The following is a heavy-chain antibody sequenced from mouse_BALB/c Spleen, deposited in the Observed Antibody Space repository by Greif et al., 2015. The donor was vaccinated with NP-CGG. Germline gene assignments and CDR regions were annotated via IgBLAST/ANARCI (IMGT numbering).Heavy chain of an antibody. J-gene: IGHJ2*01. Sequence: QVQLQQSGAELMKPGASVKISRKATGYTFSSYWIEWVKQRPGHGLEWIGEILPGSGSTNYNEKFKGKATFTADTSSNTAYMQLSSQTSEDSAVYYCAKGTGYFDYWGQGTTLTVSS. D-gene: IGHD2-14*01. CDR3: AKGTGYFDY. CDR2: ILPGSGST. V-gene: IGHV1-9*01. CDR1: GYTFSSYW.